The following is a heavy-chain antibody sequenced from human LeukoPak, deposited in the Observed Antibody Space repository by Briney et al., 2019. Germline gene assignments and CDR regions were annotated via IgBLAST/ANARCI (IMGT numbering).Heavy chain of an antibody. CDR1: GFTFSSYE. Sequence: GGSLRLSCAASGFTFSSYEMNWVRPAPGKGRAWVSYISSSGRTFHYADSVKGRFTISRDNGKNSLYLQMNRLRVEDTAVYYCARDSRGSSWFFDYWGEGALVT. CDR2: ISSSGRTF. CDR3: ARDSRGSSWFFDY. J-gene: IGHJ4*02. V-gene: IGHV3-48*03. D-gene: IGHD6-13*01.